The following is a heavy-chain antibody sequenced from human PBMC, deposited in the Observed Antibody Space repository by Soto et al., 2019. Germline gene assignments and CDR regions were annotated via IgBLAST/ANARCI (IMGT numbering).Heavy chain of an antibody. CDR3: ARGRYGDY. CDR2: ISAHNGNT. Sequence: QVHLVQSGAEVKKPGASVKVSCKGSGYAFTTYGITWVRQAPGQGLEWMGWISAHNGNTNYAQKPQGRVTVTRDTSTSTAYMELRSLRSADTAVYYCARGRYGDYWGQGALVTVSS. D-gene: IGHD1-1*01. J-gene: IGHJ4*02. V-gene: IGHV1-18*01. CDR1: GYAFTTYG.